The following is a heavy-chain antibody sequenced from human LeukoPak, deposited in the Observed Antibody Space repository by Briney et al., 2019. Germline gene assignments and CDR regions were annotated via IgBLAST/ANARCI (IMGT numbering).Heavy chain of an antibody. J-gene: IGHJ4*02. D-gene: IGHD6-19*01. Sequence: SQTLSLTCTVSGGSISSGGYYWSWIRQPPGKGLEWIGYIYHSGSTYYNPSLKSRVTISVDRSKNQFSLKLSSVTAADTAVYYCARSLLRWLVPVGGYWGQGTLVTVSS. CDR2: IYHSGST. CDR3: ARSLLRWLVPVGGY. CDR1: GGSISSGGYY. V-gene: IGHV4-30-2*01.